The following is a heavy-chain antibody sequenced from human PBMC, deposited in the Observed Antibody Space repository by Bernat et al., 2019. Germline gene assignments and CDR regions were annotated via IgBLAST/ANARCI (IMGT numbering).Heavy chain of an antibody. CDR1: GGSISSYY. V-gene: IGHV4-59*01. J-gene: IGHJ2*01. CDR3: AREPKYDSSGYYLYWYFDL. Sequence: QVQLQESGPGLVKPSETLSLTCTVSGGSISSYYWSWIRQPPGKGLEWIGYIYYSGSTNYNPSLKSRVTISVDTSKNQFSLKLSSVTAADTAVYYCAREPKYDSSGYYLYWYFDLWGRGTLVTVSS. CDR2: IYYSGST. D-gene: IGHD3-22*01.